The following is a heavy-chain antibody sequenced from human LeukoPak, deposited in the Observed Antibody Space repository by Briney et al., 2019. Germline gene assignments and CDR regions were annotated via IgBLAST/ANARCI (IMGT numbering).Heavy chain of an antibody. D-gene: IGHD3-22*01. J-gene: IGHJ4*02. Sequence: SETLSLTCTVSGDSITSYYWNWIRQPPGKGLEWIGYMYNSGSTNCNPSLKSRVTILVDTSKNQFSLKLTTVTAADTAVYYCASHYLYYYDSSGYFSYWGQGTLVTVSS. CDR2: MYNSGST. CDR3: ASHYLYYYDSSGYFSY. CDR1: GDSITSYY. V-gene: IGHV4-59*01.